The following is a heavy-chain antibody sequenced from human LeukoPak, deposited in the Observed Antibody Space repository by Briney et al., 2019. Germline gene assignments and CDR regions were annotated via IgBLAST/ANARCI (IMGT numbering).Heavy chain of an antibody. CDR2: IRYDGSNK. J-gene: IGHJ6*03. CDR1: GFTFSHYW. D-gene: IGHD1-26*01. V-gene: IGHV3-30*02. CDR3: ARDPYSGNYGAYYYYYMDV. Sequence: GGSLRLSCAASGFTFSHYWMHWVRQAPGKGLEWVAFIRYDGSNKYYADSVKGRFTISRDNSKNTLYLQMNSLRAEDTAEYYCARDPYSGNYGAYYYYYMDVWGKGTTVTVSS.